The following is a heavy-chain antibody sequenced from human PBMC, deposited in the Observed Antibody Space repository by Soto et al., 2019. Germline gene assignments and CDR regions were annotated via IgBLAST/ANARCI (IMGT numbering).Heavy chain of an antibody. CDR2: INPSGGST. CDR3: ARDPAEGGGYNYYFDY. V-gene: IGHV1-46*01. D-gene: IGHD5-12*01. CDR1: GYTFTSYY. Sequence: ASVKVSCKASGYTFTSYYMHWVRQAPGQGLEWMGIINPSGGSTSYAQKFQGRVTMTRDTSTSTVYMELSSLRSEDTAVYYCARDPAEGGGYNYYFDYWGQGTLVTVSS. J-gene: IGHJ4*02.